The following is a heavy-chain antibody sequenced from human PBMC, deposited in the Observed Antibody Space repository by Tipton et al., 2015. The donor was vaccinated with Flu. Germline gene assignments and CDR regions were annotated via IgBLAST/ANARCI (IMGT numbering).Heavy chain of an antibody. J-gene: IGHJ4*02. CDR1: GGTFSTYA. CDR2: IIPILGIT. D-gene: IGHD5-12*01. CDR3: ARVENAGYGGGDF. V-gene: IGHV1-69*09. Sequence: QLVQSGAEVKKPGSSVKVSCTASGGTFSTYAIGWVRQAPGQGLEWLGRIIPILGITNYAQKFQGRVTITADRSTSTAYMELISLTSEDTAVYYCARVENAGYGGGDFWGQGTLVTVSS.